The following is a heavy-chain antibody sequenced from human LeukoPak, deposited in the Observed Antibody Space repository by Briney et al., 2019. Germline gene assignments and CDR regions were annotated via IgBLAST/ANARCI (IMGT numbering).Heavy chain of an antibody. V-gene: IGHV1-69*05. Sequence: SVTVSCKASGGTFSSYAISWVRQAPGQGLEWMGGIIPIFGTANYAQKFQGRVTITTDESTSTAYMELSSLRSEDTAVYYCARGSPPIAAAGTGYFDYWGQGTLVTVSS. CDR2: IIPIFGTA. CDR3: ARGSPPIAAAGTGYFDY. J-gene: IGHJ4*02. D-gene: IGHD6-13*01. CDR1: GGTFSSYA.